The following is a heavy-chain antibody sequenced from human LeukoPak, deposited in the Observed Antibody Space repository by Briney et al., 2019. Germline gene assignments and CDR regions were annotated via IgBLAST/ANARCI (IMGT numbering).Heavy chain of an antibody. J-gene: IGHJ5*02. CDR3: ARHYGGAVAGKYNWFDP. CDR1: GGSISTYY. D-gene: IGHD6-19*01. Sequence: PSETLSLTCTVSGGSISTYYWSWIRQPPGKGLEWIGYIYYSGNTNYNPSLKSRVTISVDTSKKQFSLKLSSVTAADTAVYYCARHYGGAVAGKYNWFDPWGQGTLVTVSS. V-gene: IGHV4-59*08. CDR2: IYYSGNT.